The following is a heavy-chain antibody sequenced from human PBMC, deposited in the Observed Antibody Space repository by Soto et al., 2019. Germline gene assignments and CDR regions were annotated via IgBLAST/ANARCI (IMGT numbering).Heavy chain of an antibody. CDR3: ARDRADQEIAAYPYFDH. Sequence: QVQLVQSGAEVKEPGASVKVSCKASGYTFTGYYLHWVRQAPGQGLEWVGWISPYTGGTSYAQKFEGWVTMTRDTTISSVYMQLSRLKSDDADVYYCARDRADQEIAAYPYFDHWGQGTLVTVSS. J-gene: IGHJ4*02. CDR1: GYTFTGYY. V-gene: IGHV1-2*04. D-gene: IGHD2-21*01. CDR2: ISPYTGGT.